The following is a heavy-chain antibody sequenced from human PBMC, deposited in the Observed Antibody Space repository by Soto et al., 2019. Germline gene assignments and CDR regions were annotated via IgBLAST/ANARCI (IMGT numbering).Heavy chain of an antibody. Sequence: GGSLRLSCAAPGFTFSNAWMSWVRQAPGKGLEWVGRIKSKTDGGTTDYAAPVKGRFTISRDDSKNTLYLQMNSLKTEDTAVYYCTTDRAAAATDAFDIWGQGTMVTVSS. CDR1: GFTFSNAW. CDR3: TTDRAAAATDAFDI. V-gene: IGHV3-15*01. J-gene: IGHJ3*02. D-gene: IGHD6-13*01. CDR2: IKSKTDGGTT.